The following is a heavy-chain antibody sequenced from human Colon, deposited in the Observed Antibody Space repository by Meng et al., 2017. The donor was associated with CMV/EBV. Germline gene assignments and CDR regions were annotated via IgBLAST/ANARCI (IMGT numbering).Heavy chain of an antibody. D-gene: IGHD1-26*01. CDR3: AREWEGSSGNYYSRYFDL. V-gene: IGHV3-21*06. CDR2: ISSSSSYI. Sequence: GESLKISCAASGFTFSYYWMSWVRQAPGKGLEWVSSISSSSSYIYYADSVKGRFTISRDNAKNSLYLQMNSLRAEDTAVYYCAREWEGSSGNYYSRYFDLWGRGTLVTVSS. CDR1: GFTFSYYW. J-gene: IGHJ2*01.